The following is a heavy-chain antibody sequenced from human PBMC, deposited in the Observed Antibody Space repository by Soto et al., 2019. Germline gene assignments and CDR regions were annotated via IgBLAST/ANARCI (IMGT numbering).Heavy chain of an antibody. CDR3: ATIVGATTEIRGSPRDS. CDR2: INPSGSI. Sequence: QVQLQQWGAGLLKPSETLSLTCAVYGGSFSGYFCYWIRQPPGKGLEWIGDINPSGSINYNPSLKSRVTISADTSKNQFSLSLSTVTAADTAVDYCATIVGATTEIRGSPRDSWGQGTLVTVSS. J-gene: IGHJ4*02. V-gene: IGHV4-34*02. CDR1: GGSFSGYF. D-gene: IGHD3-10*01.